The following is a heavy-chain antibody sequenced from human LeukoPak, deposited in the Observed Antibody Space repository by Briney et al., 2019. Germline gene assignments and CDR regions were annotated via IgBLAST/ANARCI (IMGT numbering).Heavy chain of an antibody. CDR3: ARPYYYDSRIDP. D-gene: IGHD3-22*01. J-gene: IGHJ5*02. CDR1: GGSNSSGDYY. V-gene: IGHV4-30-4*01. Sequence: SQTLSLTCTVSGGSNSSGDYYWRWIRQPPGKGLGWIAYMYYSGSTYYNPSLKSRVTMSADTSKNQLSLKLSSVTAADTAVYYCARPYYYDSRIDPWGQGILVTVSS. CDR2: MYYSGST.